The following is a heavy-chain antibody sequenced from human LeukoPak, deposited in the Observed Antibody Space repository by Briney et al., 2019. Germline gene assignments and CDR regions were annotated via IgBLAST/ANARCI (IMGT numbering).Heavy chain of an antibody. Sequence: ASVKVSCKASGYTFTSYYMHWVRQAPGQGLEWMGIINPSGGSTSYAQKFQGRVTMTRDTSTSTVYMELSSLRSEDTAVYYCAIPFYSPLIYYYYGMDVWGQGTTVTVSS. D-gene: IGHD2-21*01. J-gene: IGHJ6*02. V-gene: IGHV1-46*01. CDR3: AIPFYSPLIYYYYGMDV. CDR2: INPSGGST. CDR1: GYTFTSYY.